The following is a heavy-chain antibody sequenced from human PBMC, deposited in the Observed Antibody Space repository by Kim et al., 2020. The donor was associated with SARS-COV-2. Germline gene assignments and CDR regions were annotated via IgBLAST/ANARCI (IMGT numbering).Heavy chain of an antibody. CDR1: GFTFSSYS. V-gene: IGHV3-48*02. D-gene: IGHD3-22*01. CDR3: ASNYYDSSGYYLHAFDI. Sequence: GGSLRLSCAASGFTFSSYSMNWVRQAPGKGLEWVSYISSSSSTIYYADSVKGRFTISRDNAKNSLYLQMNSLRDEDTAVYYCASNYYDSSGYYLHAFDIWGQGTMVTVSS. CDR2: ISSSSSTI. J-gene: IGHJ3*02.